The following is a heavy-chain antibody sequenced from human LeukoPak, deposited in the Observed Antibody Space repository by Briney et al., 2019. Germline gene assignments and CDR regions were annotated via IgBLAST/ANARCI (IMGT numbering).Heavy chain of an antibody. V-gene: IGHV1-2*02. CDR2: INPNSGGT. Sequence: ASVKVSCKASGYTFTGYYMHWVRQAPGQGLEWMGWINPNSGGTNSAQKFQGRVTMTRDTSISTAYMELSRLTSDDTAVYYCTRDQTIAVRGVIDYWGQGTLVTVSS. CDR3: TRDQTIAVRGVIDY. D-gene: IGHD6-19*01. CDR1: GYTFTGYY. J-gene: IGHJ4*02.